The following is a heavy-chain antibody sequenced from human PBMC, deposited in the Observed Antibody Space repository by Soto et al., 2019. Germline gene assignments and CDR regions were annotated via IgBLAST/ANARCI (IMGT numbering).Heavy chain of an antibody. D-gene: IGHD3-3*01. CDR2: IYHSGST. CDR1: SGSISSSNW. V-gene: IGHV4-4*02. J-gene: IGHJ5*02. Sequence: SETLSLTCAVSSGSISSSNWWSWVRQPPGKGLEWIGEIYHSGSTNYNPSLKSRVTISVDKSKNQFSLKLSSVTAADTAVYYCARGFHYDFWSGYYTGNNWFDPWGQGTLVTVSS. CDR3: ARGFHYDFWSGYYTGNNWFDP.